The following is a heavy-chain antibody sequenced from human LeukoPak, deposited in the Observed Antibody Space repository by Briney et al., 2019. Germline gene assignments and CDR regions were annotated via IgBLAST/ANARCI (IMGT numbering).Heavy chain of an antibody. D-gene: IGHD6-19*01. CDR1: GYTFTGYY. J-gene: IGHJ4*02. V-gene: IGHV1-2*02. Sequence: ASVKVSCKASGYTFTGYYMYWVRQAPGQGLEWMGWINPNSGGTNYAQKFQGRVTMTRDTSISTAYMELSRLRSDDTAVYYCARGRSSGWYPVYYFDYWGQGTLVTVSS. CDR3: ARGRSSGWYPVYYFDY. CDR2: INPNSGGT.